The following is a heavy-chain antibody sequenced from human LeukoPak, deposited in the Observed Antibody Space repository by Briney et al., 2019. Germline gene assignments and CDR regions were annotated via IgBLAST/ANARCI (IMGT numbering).Heavy chain of an antibody. V-gene: IGHV3-7*03. D-gene: IGHD3-16*01. CDR3: AKDAQPRSRWFDP. Sequence: PGGSLRLSCAASGFTFSSYAMHWVRQAPGKGLEWVANIKQGGSEKYYVDSVKGRFTISRDNAKNSLYLQMNTLRAEDTAMYYCAKDAQPRSRWFDPWGQGTLVTVSS. J-gene: IGHJ5*02. CDR1: GFTFSSYA. CDR2: IKQGGSEK.